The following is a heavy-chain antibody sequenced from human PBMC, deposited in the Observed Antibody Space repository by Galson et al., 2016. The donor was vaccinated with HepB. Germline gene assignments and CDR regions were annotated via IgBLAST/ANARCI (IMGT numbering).Heavy chain of an antibody. D-gene: IGHD3-10*01. CDR3: AREAITKVRGVIISNGMDV. Sequence: SLTCTVSGGSISSGTYYWSWIRQHPEKGLEWVGFIYYSGRTYYNPSLKSRVTMSVDTSNNHFSLRLNSVTAADTDVYYCAREAITKVRGVIISNGMDVWGQGTTVIVSS. V-gene: IGHV4-31*03. J-gene: IGHJ6*02. CDR2: IYYSGRT. CDR1: GGSISSGTYY.